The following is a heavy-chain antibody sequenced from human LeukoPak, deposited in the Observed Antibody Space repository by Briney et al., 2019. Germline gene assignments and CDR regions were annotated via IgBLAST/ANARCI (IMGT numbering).Heavy chain of an antibody. CDR2: IYYSGST. V-gene: IGHV4-59*01. J-gene: IGHJ5*02. CDR3: ARSGGSSGFWANNNWFDP. Sequence: SETLSLTCTVSGGSISSYYWSWIRQPPGKGLEWIGYIYYSGSTNYNPSLKSRVTISVDTSKNQFSLKLSSVTAADTAVYYCARSGGSSGFWANNNWFDPWGQGTLVTVS. D-gene: IGHD3-22*01. CDR1: GGSISSYY.